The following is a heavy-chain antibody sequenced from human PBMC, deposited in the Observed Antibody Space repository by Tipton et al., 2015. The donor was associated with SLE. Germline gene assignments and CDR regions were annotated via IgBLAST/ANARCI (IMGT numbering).Heavy chain of an antibody. CDR3: ARVGASGSLNWFDP. D-gene: IGHD1-26*01. J-gene: IGHJ5*02. V-gene: IGHV4-31*03. CDR1: GGSISSGGYY. Sequence: TLSLTCTVSGGSISSGGYYWSWIRQHPGKGLEWIGYIYYSGSTYYNPSLKSRVTISVDTSKNQFSLKVSSVIAADTAVYYCARVGASGSLNWFDPWGQGTLVTVSS. CDR2: IYYSGST.